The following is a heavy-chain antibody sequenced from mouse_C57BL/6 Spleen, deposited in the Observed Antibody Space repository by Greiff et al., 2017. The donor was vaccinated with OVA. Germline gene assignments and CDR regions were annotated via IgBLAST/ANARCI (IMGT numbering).Heavy chain of an antibody. J-gene: IGHJ2*01. CDR3: ARGSSGYYYFDY. Sequence: EVHLVESGPGLVKPSQSLSLTCSVTGYSITSGYYWNWIRQFPGNKLEWMGYISYDGSNNYNPSLKNRISITRDTSKNQFFLKLNSVTTEDTATYYCARGSSGYYYFDYWGQGTTLTVSS. V-gene: IGHV3-6*01. CDR2: ISYDGSN. D-gene: IGHD3-2*02. CDR1: GYSITSGYY.